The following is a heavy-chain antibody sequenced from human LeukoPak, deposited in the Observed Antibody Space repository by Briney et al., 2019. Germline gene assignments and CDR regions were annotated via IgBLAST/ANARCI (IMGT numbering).Heavy chain of an antibody. J-gene: IGHJ5*02. V-gene: IGHV6-1*01. CDR3: AKDSGFGLNGFDP. CDR2: TYYRSKWYD. CDR1: GDSVSSNSAS. Sequence: SQTLSLTRAISGDSVSSNSASWNWIRQSPASGLEWLGRTYYRSKWYDDYAVSVKSRITINPDTSKNQFSLQLNSVTPDDTAVYYCAKDSGFGLNGFDPWGQGTLVTVSS. D-gene: IGHD3-16*01.